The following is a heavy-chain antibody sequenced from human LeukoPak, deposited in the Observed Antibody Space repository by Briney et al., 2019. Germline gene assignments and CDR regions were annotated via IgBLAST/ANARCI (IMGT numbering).Heavy chain of an antibody. CDR3: AKDSFSSATVEGGAFDI. J-gene: IGHJ3*02. V-gene: IGHV3-9*01. CDR2: ISWNSGSI. Sequence: PGRSLRLSCAASGFTFDDHAMHWVRQAPGKGLEWVSGISWNSGSIGYADSVKGRFTISRDNAKNSLYLQMNSLRAEDTALYYCAKDSFSSATVEGGAFDIWGQGTMVTVSS. CDR1: GFTFDDHA. D-gene: IGHD4-17*01.